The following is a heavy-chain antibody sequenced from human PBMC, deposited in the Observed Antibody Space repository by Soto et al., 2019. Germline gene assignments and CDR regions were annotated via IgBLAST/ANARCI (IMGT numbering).Heavy chain of an antibody. J-gene: IGHJ4*02. V-gene: IGHV1-18*01. Sequence: ASVKVSCKASGYTFTSYGISWVRQAPGQGLEWMGWISAYNGNTNYAQKLQGRVTMTTDTSTSTAYMELRSLRSDDTAVYYCARSGRIEVDGGMDYFEYWGQGTLVTVS. CDR2: ISAYNGNT. CDR3: ARSGRIEVDGGMDYFEY. CDR1: GYTFTSYG. D-gene: IGHD6-19*01.